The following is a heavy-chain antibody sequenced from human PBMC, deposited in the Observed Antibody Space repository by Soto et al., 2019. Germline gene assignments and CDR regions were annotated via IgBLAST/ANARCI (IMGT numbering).Heavy chain of an antibody. CDR2: IYYSGST. D-gene: IGHD1-7*01. CDR3: ARDGRITGTTGLDY. CDR1: GGSISSGDYY. V-gene: IGHV4-30-4*01. Sequence: SETLSLTCTVSGGSISSGDYYWSWIRQPPGKGLEWIGYIYYSGSTYYNPSLKSRVTISVDTSKNQFSLKLSSVTAADTAVYYCARDGRITGTTGLDYWGQGTLVTVSS. J-gene: IGHJ4*02.